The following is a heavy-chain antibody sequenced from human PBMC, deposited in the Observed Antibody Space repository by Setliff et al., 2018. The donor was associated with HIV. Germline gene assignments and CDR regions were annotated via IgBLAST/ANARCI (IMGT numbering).Heavy chain of an antibody. CDR3: GKVKGIEAAGSSAFDI. CDR1: GFTYSSYW. Sequence: PGGSLRLSCAASGFTYSSYWVNWVRQAPGKGLEWVANIKQDGSEKYYADSAKGRFTISRDNSKNTLYLQMTRLRAEDTAVYYCGKVKGIEAAGSSAFDIWGQGTMVTVSS. D-gene: IGHD6-13*01. V-gene: IGHV3-7*01. J-gene: IGHJ3*02. CDR2: IKQDGSEK.